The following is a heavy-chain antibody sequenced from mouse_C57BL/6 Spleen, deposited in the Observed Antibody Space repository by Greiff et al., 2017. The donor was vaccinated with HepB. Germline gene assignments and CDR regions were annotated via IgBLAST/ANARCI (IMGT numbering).Heavy chain of an antibody. Sequence: QVQLQQSGPELVKPGASVKISCKASGYAFSSSWMNWVKQRPGKGLEWIGRIYPGDGATNYNGKFKGKATLTADKSSSTAYMQISSLKSEDSAVDLWARGDYGSSSLGYWGQGTTLTVSS. CDR3: ARGDYGSSSLGY. V-gene: IGHV1-82*01. D-gene: IGHD1-1*01. CDR2: IYPGDGAT. CDR1: GYAFSSSW. J-gene: IGHJ2*01.